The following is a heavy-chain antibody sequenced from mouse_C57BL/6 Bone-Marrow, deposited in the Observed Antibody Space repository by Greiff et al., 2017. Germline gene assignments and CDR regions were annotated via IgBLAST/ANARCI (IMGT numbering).Heavy chain of an antibody. V-gene: IGHV1-64*01. D-gene: IGHD2-2*01. CDR1: GYTFTSYW. J-gene: IGHJ2*01. CDR3: ARIWFDFDY. Sequence: QVHVKQPGAELVKPGASVKLSCKASGYTFTSYWMHWVKQRPGQGLEWIGMIHPNSGSTNYNQKFKSKATLTVDKSSSTAYMQLSSLTSEDSAVYYCARIWFDFDYWGQGTTLTVSS. CDR2: IHPNSGST.